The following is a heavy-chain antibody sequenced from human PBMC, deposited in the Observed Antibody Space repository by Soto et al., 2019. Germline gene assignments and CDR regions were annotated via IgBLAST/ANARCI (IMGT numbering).Heavy chain of an antibody. Sequence: QVRLVQSGDEVKQPGASVKVSCKTSGYRFSNYGISWVRQAPGQGLEWMGWISGDNGKTKYGQNFQGRVTMTTDTSTGTGYMELRSLRSDDTAVYYCARDRANHDSRGYVVRYWGQGTRVTVSS. CDR1: GYRFSNYG. D-gene: IGHD3-22*01. CDR2: ISGDNGKT. CDR3: ARDRANHDSRGYVVRY. J-gene: IGHJ4*02. V-gene: IGHV1-18*04.